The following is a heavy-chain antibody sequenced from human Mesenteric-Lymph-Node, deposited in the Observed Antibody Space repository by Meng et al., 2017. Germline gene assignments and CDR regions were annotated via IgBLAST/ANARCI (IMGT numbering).Heavy chain of an antibody. J-gene: IGHJ3*02. CDR2: ISSSSSYI. V-gene: IGHV3-21*01. D-gene: IGHD3-10*01. CDR1: GFTFSSYS. Sequence: GGSLRLSCAASGFTFSSYSMNWVRQAPGKVLEWVSSISSSSSYIYYADSVKGRFTISRDNAKNSLYLQMNSLRAEDTAVYYCARSILWFGDFGAFDIWGQGTMVTVSS. CDR3: ARSILWFGDFGAFDI.